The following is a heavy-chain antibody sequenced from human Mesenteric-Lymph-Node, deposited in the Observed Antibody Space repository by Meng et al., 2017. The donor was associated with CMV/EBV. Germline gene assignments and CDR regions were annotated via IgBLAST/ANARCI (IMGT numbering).Heavy chain of an antibody. D-gene: IGHD3-10*01. J-gene: IGHJ4*02. V-gene: IGHV1-18*04. CDR1: GYTLSSYG. CDR3: ARGGGGSGSPNDY. CDR2: ISAYNGNT. Sequence: KAPGYTLSSYGVSWVRQAHGQGLEWMGWISAYNGNTNYAQRRQGRVTMTTDTSTSTANMELRSLRSDDTAVYSCARGGGGSGSPNDYWGQGTLVTVSS.